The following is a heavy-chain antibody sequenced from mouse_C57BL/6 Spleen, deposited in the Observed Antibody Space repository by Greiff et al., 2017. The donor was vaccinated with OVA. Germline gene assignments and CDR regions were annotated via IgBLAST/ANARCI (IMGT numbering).Heavy chain of an antibody. D-gene: IGHD1-1*01. CDR3: ARGAVVAEGDYAMDY. Sequence: VQLQQSGPVLVKPGASVKMSCKASGYTFTDYYMNWVKQSHGKSLEWIGVINPYNGGTSYNQKFKGKATLTVDKSSSTAYMELNSLTSEDSAVYYCARGAVVAEGDYAMDYWGQGTSVTVSS. CDR1: GYTFTDYY. CDR2: INPYNGGT. V-gene: IGHV1-19*01. J-gene: IGHJ4*01.